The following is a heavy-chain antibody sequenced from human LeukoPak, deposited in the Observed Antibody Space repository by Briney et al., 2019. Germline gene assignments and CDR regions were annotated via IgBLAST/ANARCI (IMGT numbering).Heavy chain of an antibody. CDR3: ASGPARTAFDY. D-gene: IGHD1-14*01. Sequence: ASVKVSCKASGYTFTSYYMHWVRRAPGQGLEWMGIINPSGGSTSYAQKFQGRVTMTRDMSTSTVYMELSSLRSEDTAVYYCASGPARTAFDYWGQGTLVTVSS. J-gene: IGHJ4*02. CDR2: INPSGGST. CDR1: GYTFTSYY. V-gene: IGHV1-46*01.